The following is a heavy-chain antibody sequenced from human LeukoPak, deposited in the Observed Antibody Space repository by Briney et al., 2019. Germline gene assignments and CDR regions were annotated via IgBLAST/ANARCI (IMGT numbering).Heavy chain of an antibody. Sequence: GASVKVSCKASGGTFSSYAISWVRQAPGQGLEWMGGIIPIFGTANYAQKFQGRVTVTTDESTSTAYMELSSLRSEDTAVYYCARAASTGTFYYYYYMDVWGKGTTVTVSS. CDR3: ARAASTGTFYYYYYMDV. J-gene: IGHJ6*03. CDR1: GGTFSSYA. D-gene: IGHD1-1*01. V-gene: IGHV1-69*05. CDR2: IIPIFGTA.